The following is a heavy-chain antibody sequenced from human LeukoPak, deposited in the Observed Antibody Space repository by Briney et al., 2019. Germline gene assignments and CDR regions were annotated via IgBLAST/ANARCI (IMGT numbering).Heavy chain of an antibody. J-gene: IGHJ6*03. V-gene: IGHV3-30*02. CDR3: AKDRPLVVVPAAIGYMDV. Sequence: PGGSLRLSCAASGFTFSSYGMHWVRQAPGKGLEWVAFIRYDGSNKYYADSVKGRFTISRDNSKNTLYLQMNSLRAEDTAVYYCAKDRPLVVVPAAIGYMDVWGKGTTVTVSS. D-gene: IGHD2-2*01. CDR1: GFTFSSYG. CDR2: IRYDGSNK.